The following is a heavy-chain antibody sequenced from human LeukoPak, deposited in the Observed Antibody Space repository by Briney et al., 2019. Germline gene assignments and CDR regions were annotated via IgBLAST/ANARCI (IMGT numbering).Heavy chain of an antibody. D-gene: IGHD3-22*01. Sequence: GGSLRLSCAASGFTFSSYSMNWVRQAPGKGLEWVSYISSSSSTIYYADSVKGRFTISRDNAKNSLYLQMNSLRAEDTAVYYCARDWYYYDSSGYYYSDAFDIWGQGTMVTVSS. CDR1: GFTFSSYS. J-gene: IGHJ3*02. V-gene: IGHV3-48*01. CDR3: ARDWYYYDSSGYYYSDAFDI. CDR2: ISSSSSTI.